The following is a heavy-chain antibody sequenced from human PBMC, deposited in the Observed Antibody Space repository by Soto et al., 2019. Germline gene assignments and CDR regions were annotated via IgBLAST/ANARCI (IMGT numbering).Heavy chain of an antibody. CDR2: ISGSGGST. J-gene: IGHJ4*02. D-gene: IGHD5-12*01. Sequence: PGGSLRLSCAASGFTFSSYAMSWVRQAPGKGLEWVSAISGSGGSTYYADSVKGRFTISRDNSKNTLYLQMNSLRAEDTAVYYCAKDAGYSGYDYTPCYTYWGKGTLVTVYS. V-gene: IGHV3-23*01. CDR3: AKDAGYSGYDYTPCYTY. CDR1: GFTFSSYA.